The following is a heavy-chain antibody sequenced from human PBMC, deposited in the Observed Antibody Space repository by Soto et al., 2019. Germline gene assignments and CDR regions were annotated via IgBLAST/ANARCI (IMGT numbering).Heavy chain of an antibody. CDR1: GGSISSYY. J-gene: IGHJ6*02. CDR2: IYYSGST. CDR3: AREGVSSSWYNYYGMDV. V-gene: IGHV4-59*01. D-gene: IGHD6-13*01. Sequence: SETLSLTCTVSGGSISSYYWSWMRQPPWKGLEWIGYIYYSGSTNYNPSLKSRVTISVDTSKNQFSLKLSSVTAADTAVYYCAREGVSSSWYNYYGMDVWGQGTTVTVSS.